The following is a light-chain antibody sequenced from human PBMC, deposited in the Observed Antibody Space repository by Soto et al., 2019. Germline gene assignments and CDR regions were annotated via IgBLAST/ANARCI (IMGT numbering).Light chain of an antibody. CDR3: HQRQSWPRT. J-gene: IGKJ1*01. CDR1: QYINTR. V-gene: IGKV3-11*01. Sequence: EIVLTQSPATLSSFPGDIVTLSFRASQYINTRLAWYQHRPGQAPRLLIYQTSIRAAGIPARFSASGSGTDFTLTISDVQPEDFALYYCHQRQSWPRTFGQGTKV. CDR2: QTS.